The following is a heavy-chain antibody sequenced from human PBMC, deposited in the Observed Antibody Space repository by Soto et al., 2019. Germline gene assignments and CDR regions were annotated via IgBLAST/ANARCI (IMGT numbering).Heavy chain of an antibody. CDR3: ARNCARQWLYHFAY. CDR2: IIPILGIA. V-gene: IGHV1-69*02. CDR1: GGTFSSYT. J-gene: IGHJ4*02. Sequence: QVQLVQSGAEVKKPGSSVKVSCKASGGTFSSYTISWVRQAPGQGLEWMGRIIPILGIANYAQKFQGRVTITADKSTSTAYREWSSLRSEDTAVYYCARNCARQWLYHFAYWCQETLFTVSS. D-gene: IGHD6-19*01.